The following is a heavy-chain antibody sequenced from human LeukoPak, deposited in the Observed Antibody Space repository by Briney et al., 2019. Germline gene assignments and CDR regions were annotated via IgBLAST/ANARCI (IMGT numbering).Heavy chain of an antibody. Sequence: SETLSLTCAVYGGSFSGYYWSWIRQPPGKGLEWIGEINHSGSTNYNPSLKRRVTISVDTSKNQFSLKLSSVTATDTAVYYCARGTFGYYDSSGSKNWFDPWGQGTLVTVSS. D-gene: IGHD3-22*01. CDR2: INHSGST. V-gene: IGHV4-34*01. CDR3: ARGTFGYYDSSGSKNWFDP. CDR1: GGSFSGYY. J-gene: IGHJ5*02.